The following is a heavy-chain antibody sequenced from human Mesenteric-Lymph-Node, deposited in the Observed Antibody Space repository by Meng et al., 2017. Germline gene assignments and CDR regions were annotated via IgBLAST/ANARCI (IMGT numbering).Heavy chain of an antibody. J-gene: IGHJ4*02. D-gene: IGHD5-12*01. V-gene: IGHV3-23*01. CDR1: GFTFSTYA. CDR2: ISGSGAST. Sequence: GESLKISCTASGFTFSTYAMSWVRQAPGKGLEWVSGISGSGASTYYADSVKGRFTISRDNSKNTLYLQMNSLRADDTAVYYCAKLVPTITDWGQGTLVTVSS. CDR3: AKLVPTITD.